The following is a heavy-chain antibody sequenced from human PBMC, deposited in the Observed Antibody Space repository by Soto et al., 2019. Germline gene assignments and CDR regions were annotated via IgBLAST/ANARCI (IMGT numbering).Heavy chain of an antibody. D-gene: IGHD3-10*01. V-gene: IGHV3-30-3*01. J-gene: IGHJ4*02. CDR1: GFTFSTYA. Sequence: QVQLVESGGGGVQSGRSLRLSCAVSGFTFSTYAMHWVRQAPGKGLEWVAVISFDGNKEYYSDSVKGRFTISRDNSKNTLYLQMNSLRAEDTAMYYCARMEYYGSGSYYNTYFDYWGQGTLVTVSS. CDR2: ISFDGNKE. CDR3: ARMEYYGSGSYYNTYFDY.